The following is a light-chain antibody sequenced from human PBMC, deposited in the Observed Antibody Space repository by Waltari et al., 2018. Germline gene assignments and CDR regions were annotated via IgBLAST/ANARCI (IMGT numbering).Light chain of an antibody. CDR1: SSDAGVYNL. CDR3: CSYTTSITWV. Sequence: QSALTQPASVSGSPGQSITISCTGTSSDAGVYNLVSWYQQHPGTAPKLIIYGGSKRPSGVSNRFSGSKSGNTASLTISGLQAEDEAAYYCCSYTTSITWVFGGGTKLTVL. CDR2: GGS. J-gene: IGLJ3*02. V-gene: IGLV2-23*01.